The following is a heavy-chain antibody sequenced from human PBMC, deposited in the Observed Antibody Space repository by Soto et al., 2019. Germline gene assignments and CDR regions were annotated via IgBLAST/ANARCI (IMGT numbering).Heavy chain of an antibody. J-gene: IGHJ4*02. CDR2: ISYDGSNK. CDR1: GFTFSSYG. D-gene: IGHD6-19*01. V-gene: IGHV3-30*18. Sequence: GGSLRLSCAASGFTFSSYGMHWVRQAPGKGLEWVAVISYDGSNKYYADSVKGRFTISRDNSKNTLYLQMNSLRAEDTAVYYCAKDRIAVAGTFDYWGQGTLVTVSS. CDR3: AKDRIAVAGTFDY.